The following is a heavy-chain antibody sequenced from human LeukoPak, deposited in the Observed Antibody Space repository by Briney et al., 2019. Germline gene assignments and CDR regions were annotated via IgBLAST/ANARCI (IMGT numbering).Heavy chain of an antibody. CDR1: GFTFSSYW. J-gene: IGHJ4*02. CDR2: IKQDGSEI. D-gene: IGHD1-26*01. Sequence: GGTLRLSCAASGFTFSSYWMSWVRQAPGKGLEWVANIKQDGSEIYYVDSVTGRFTIPRDNAKNSIYSQMNSLRAAAPAVYYCSRYKRVGAAHFDYWPRRTLDSVSS. CDR3: SRYKRVGAAHFDY. V-gene: IGHV3-7*01.